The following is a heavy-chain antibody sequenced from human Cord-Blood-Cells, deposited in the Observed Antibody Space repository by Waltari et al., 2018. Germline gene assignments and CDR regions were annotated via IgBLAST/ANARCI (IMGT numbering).Heavy chain of an antibody. CDR3: ARGVGATVTPMDY. Sequence: QVQLVQSGAEVKKPGSSVKVSCKASGGTFSSYAISWVRQAPGQGLEWMGGISPSFGTAKYAQKCQGRVTSTADESTSTAYMELSSLRSEDTAVYYCARGVGATVTPMDYWGQGTLVTVSS. D-gene: IGHD4-4*01. V-gene: IGHV1-69*12. CDR1: GGTFSSYA. J-gene: IGHJ4*02. CDR2: ISPSFGTA.